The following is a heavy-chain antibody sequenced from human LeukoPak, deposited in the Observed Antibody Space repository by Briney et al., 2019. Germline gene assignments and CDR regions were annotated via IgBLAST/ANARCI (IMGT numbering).Heavy chain of an antibody. CDR3: ARGFTGYSGYDSYYFDY. J-gene: IGHJ4*02. CDR1: GGSISSYY. V-gene: IGHV4-4*07. CDR2: IYTSGST. D-gene: IGHD5-12*01. Sequence: SETLSLTCTVSGGSISSYYWSWIRQPAGKGQEWIGRIYTSGSTNYNPSLKSRVTMSVDTSKNQFSLKLSSVTAADTAVYYCARGFTGYSGYDSYYFDYWGQGTLVTVSS.